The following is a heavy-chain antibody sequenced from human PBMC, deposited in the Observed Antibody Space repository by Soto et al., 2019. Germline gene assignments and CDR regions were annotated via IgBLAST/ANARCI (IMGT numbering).Heavy chain of an antibody. J-gene: IGHJ6*02. CDR3: ARDNDRPQLGGNYYYILDV. CDR1: GGTFRNSA. D-gene: IGHD1-1*01. Sequence: QVQLEQSGAEVKKPGSSVKVSCKASGGTFRNSAISWVRQAPGQGLEWMGGIMPIFRTPDYAHKFQGRVTITADESTSTAYMELSGLRSDDTVVYYCARDNDRPQLGGNYYYILDVWGHGTTVTVSS. CDR2: IMPIFRTP. V-gene: IGHV1-69*12.